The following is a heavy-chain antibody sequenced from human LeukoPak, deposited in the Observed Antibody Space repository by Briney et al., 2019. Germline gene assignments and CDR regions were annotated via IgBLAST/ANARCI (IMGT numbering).Heavy chain of an antibody. CDR2: INRDGTSI. CDR1: GFTFSTYW. CDR3: AREIAVAGSSFHP. J-gene: IGHJ5*02. V-gene: IGHV3-74*01. Sequence: GGSLRLSCAASGFTFSTYWMHWVRQAPGKGLVWVSRINRDGTSITYADSVEGRFTISRDNAKNTLYLQMNSLRAEDTAVYYCAREIAVAGSSFHPWGQGTLVTVPS. D-gene: IGHD6-19*01.